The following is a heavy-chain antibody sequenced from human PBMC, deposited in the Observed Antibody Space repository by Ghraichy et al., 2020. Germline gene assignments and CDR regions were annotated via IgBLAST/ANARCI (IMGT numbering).Heavy chain of an antibody. CDR1: GITFRSHS. CDR3: ASLRTSYYYDSTDFRFFNF. V-gene: IGHV3-48*01. Sequence: GGSLRLSCAASGITFRSHSLNWIRQAPGKGLEWISYISGSSLTRYYADSVRGRFTISRDNAKESLFLEMNSLTAEDTGIYFCASLRTSYYYDSTDFRFFNFWGRGTLVTVSA. CDR2: ISGSSLTR. J-gene: IGHJ2*01. D-gene: IGHD3-22*01.